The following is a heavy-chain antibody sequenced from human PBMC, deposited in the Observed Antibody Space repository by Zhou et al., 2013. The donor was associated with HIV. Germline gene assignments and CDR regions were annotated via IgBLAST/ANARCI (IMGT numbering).Heavy chain of an antibody. V-gene: IGHV4-39*01. CDR2: IYYSGST. CDR1: GGSISSSSYY. Sequence: QLQLQESGPGLVKPSETLSLTCTVSGGSISSSSYYWGWIRQPPGKGLEWIGNIYYSGSTYYKPSLKSRVTISVDTSKNQFSLKLSSVTAADTAVYYCARFLVVPAATFDYWGQGTPGHRLL. CDR3: ARFLVVPAATFDY. D-gene: IGHD2-2*01. J-gene: IGHJ4*02.